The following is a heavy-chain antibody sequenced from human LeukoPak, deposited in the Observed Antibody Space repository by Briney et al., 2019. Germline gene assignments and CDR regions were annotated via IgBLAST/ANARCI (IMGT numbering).Heavy chain of an antibody. CDR2: MFYNVST. V-gene: IGHV4-59*08. Sequence: SETLSLTRTVSGGSISSYYWNWIRQSPGKGVEWIAYMFYNVSTNYGPSLKSRVTISVDTSKNQFSLKLISVTAADTAVYFCARQGSGRAFDIWGQGTMVTVSS. CDR1: GGSISSYY. J-gene: IGHJ3*02. CDR3: ARQGSGRAFDI.